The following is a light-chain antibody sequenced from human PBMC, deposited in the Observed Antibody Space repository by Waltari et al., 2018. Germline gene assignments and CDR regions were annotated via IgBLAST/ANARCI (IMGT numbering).Light chain of an antibody. V-gene: IGKV1-13*02. CDR1: QGIASY. J-gene: IGKJ3*01. CDR3: QQGNSYPFT. CDR2: YAN. Sequence: IQMSQSPSSLSASVGDRVTITCRASQGIASYLNWYQQKPGKAPNLLIYYANSLASGVPSRFSGSVSGTEFTLTISSLQPEDFATYYGQQGNSYPFTFGPGTKLDIK.